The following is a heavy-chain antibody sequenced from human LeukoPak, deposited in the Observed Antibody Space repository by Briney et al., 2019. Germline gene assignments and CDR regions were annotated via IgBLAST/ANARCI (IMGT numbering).Heavy chain of an antibody. CDR3: AKARATIYYFDC. J-gene: IGHJ4*02. V-gene: IGHV3-23*01. D-gene: IGHD5-12*01. CDR1: GFTFSTFA. Sequence: GGSLRLSCAASGFTFSTFAMSWVRQAPGKGLEWVSAISASDTSTYYADSVKGRFAISRDNSKNTLYLQMNSLRAEDTAVYYCAKARATIYYFDCWGQGTLVTVSS. CDR2: ISASDTST.